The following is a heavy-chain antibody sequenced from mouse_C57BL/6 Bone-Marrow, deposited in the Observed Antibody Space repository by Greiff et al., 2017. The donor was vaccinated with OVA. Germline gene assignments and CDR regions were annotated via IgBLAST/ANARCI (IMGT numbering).Heavy chain of an antibody. D-gene: IGHD1-1*01. V-gene: IGHV1-72*01. Sequence: VQLQQPGAELVKPGASVKLSCKASGYTFTSYWMHWVKQRPGRGLEWIGRIDPNSGGTKYNEKFKSKATLTVDKPSSTAYMQLSSLTSEDSAVYYCARVVITTVVAPGYWGQGTTLTVSS. CDR1: GYTFTSYW. J-gene: IGHJ2*01. CDR2: IDPNSGGT. CDR3: ARVVITTVVAPGY.